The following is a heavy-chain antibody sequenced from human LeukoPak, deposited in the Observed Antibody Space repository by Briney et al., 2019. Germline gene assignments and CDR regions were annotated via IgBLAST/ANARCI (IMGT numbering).Heavy chain of an antibody. CDR2: IIPIFGTA. Sequence: ASVKVSCKASGGTFSSYAISWVRQAPGQGLEWMGGIIPIFGTANYAQKFQGRVTITADKSTSTAYMELSSLRSEDTAVYYCAGTLTIVVVIAASRNNWYFDLWGRGTLVTASS. D-gene: IGHD2-15*01. J-gene: IGHJ2*01. V-gene: IGHV1-69*06. CDR3: AGTLTIVVVIAASRNNWYFDL. CDR1: GGTFSSYA.